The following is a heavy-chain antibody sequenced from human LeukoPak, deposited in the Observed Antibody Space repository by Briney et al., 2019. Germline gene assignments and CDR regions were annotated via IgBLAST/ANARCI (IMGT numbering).Heavy chain of an antibody. Sequence: SETLSLTCTVSGVSISSYYWSWIRQPPGKGLEWIGYIYYSGSTNYNPSLKSRVTISVETSKNQFSLKLSSVTAADTAVYYWARYGYGDYGDYFDYWGQGTLVTVSS. V-gene: IGHV4-59*01. CDR3: ARYGYGDYGDYFDY. J-gene: IGHJ4*02. D-gene: IGHD4-17*01. CDR2: IYYSGST. CDR1: GVSISSYY.